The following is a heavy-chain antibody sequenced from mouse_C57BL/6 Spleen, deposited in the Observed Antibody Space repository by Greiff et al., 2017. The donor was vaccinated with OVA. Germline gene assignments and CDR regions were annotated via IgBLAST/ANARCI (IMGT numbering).Heavy chain of an antibody. CDR1: GYTFTSYG. CDR2: SYPRSGNT. CDR3: PTGTGFDY. V-gene: IGHV1-81*01. J-gene: IGHJ2*01. D-gene: IGHD4-1*01. Sequence: VKLVESGAELARPGASVKLSCKASGYTFTSYGISWVKQRTGQGLEWIGESYPRSGNTYYNEKFKGKATLTADKSSSTAYMELRSLTSEDSAVYFCPTGTGFDYWGQGTTLTVSS.